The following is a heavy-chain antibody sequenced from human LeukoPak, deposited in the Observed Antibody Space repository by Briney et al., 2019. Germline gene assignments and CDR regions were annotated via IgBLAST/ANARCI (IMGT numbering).Heavy chain of an antibody. CDR3: ARVEWLLRPFDY. D-gene: IGHD3-22*01. V-gene: IGHV1-2*02. J-gene: IGHJ4*02. CDR1: GYTFTGYY. Sequence: ASVKVFCKASGYTFTGYYMHWVRQAPGQGPEWMGWINPNSGGTNYAQKFQGRVTMTRDTSISTAYMELSRLRSDDTAVYYCARVEWLLRPFDYWGQGTLVTVSS. CDR2: INPNSGGT.